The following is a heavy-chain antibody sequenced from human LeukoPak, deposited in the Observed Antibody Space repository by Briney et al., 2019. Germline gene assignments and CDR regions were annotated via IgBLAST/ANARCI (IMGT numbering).Heavy chain of an antibody. CDR3: ARARLRGIAAAGTIDY. Sequence: PSGGSLRLSCAASGFTFSSYGMHWVRQAPGKGLEWVAVISYDGSNKYYADSVKGRFTISRDNSKNTLYLQMNSLRAEDTAVYYCARARLRGIAAAGTIDYWGQGTLVTVSS. D-gene: IGHD6-13*01. V-gene: IGHV3-30*03. J-gene: IGHJ4*02. CDR2: ISYDGSNK. CDR1: GFTFSSYG.